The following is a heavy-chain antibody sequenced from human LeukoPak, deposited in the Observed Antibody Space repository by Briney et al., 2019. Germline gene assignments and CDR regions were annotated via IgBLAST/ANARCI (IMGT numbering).Heavy chain of an antibody. V-gene: IGHV1-2*02. CDR3: ARDLIAGMGY. J-gene: IGHJ4*02. CDR2: INPNSGGT. D-gene: IGHD6-13*01. CDR1: GYTFTGYY. Sequence: APVKVSCKASGYTFTGYYMHWVRQAPGQGLEWMGWINPNSGGTNYAQKFQGRVTMTRDTSISTAYMELSRLRSDDTAVYYCARDLIAGMGYWGQGTLVTVSS.